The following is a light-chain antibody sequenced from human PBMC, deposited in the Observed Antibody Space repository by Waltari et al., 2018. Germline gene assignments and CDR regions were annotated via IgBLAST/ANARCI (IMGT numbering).Light chain of an antibody. J-gene: IGKJ2*01. CDR1: QSISSW. Sequence: DIQMTQSPSTLSASVGDRVTITCRASQSISSWLAWYQQKPGKAPKLLIYKASSLESGVPSRFSGSGSGTEFALTISSLQPDDFATYYCQQYNSYPYTFGQGTKLEI. CDR2: KAS. V-gene: IGKV1-5*03. CDR3: QQYNSYPYT.